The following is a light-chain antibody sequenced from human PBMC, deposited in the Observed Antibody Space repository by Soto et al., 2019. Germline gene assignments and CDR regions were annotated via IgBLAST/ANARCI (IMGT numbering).Light chain of an antibody. CDR1: QGISSY. Sequence: DIQMTQSPSSLSASLGDRVTITCRASQGISSYLAWYQQKPGKVPKLLIYAASTLQSGVPSRFSGSGSGTDFTLTISSLQPEDVATYYCQKYNSAPRTFGQGTKVEIK. V-gene: IGKV1-27*01. CDR3: QKYNSAPRT. CDR2: AAS. J-gene: IGKJ1*01.